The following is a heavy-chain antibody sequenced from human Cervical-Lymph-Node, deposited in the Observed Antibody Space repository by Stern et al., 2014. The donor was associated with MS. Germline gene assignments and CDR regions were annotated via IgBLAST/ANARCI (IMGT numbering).Heavy chain of an antibody. Sequence: EVQLVQSGAEVKKPGESLKISCKGSGYSFTSYWIGWVRQMPGKGLEWMGITYPGDPDSRYSPSFQGQVPISADKSISTAYLQWSSLKASDPAMYYCAFPTRGSHDAFDIWGQGTMVTVSS. CDR1: GYSFTSYW. D-gene: IGHD1-26*01. V-gene: IGHV5-51*01. J-gene: IGHJ3*02. CDR3: AFPTRGSHDAFDI. CDR2: TYPGDPDS.